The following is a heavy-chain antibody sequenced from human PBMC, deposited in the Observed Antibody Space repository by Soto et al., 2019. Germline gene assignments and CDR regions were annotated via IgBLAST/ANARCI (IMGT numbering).Heavy chain of an antibody. CDR1: GFTFGDYA. CDR3: TRDTARPFGLVIYYYYGMDV. Sequence: GGSLRLSCTASGFTFGDYAMSWVRQAPGKGLEWVGFIRSKAYGGTTEYAASVKGRFTISRDDSKSIAYLQMNSLKTEDTAVYYCTRDTARPFGLVIYYYYGMDVWGQGTTVTVSS. D-gene: IGHD3-3*01. CDR2: IRSKAYGGTT. V-gene: IGHV3-49*04. J-gene: IGHJ6*02.